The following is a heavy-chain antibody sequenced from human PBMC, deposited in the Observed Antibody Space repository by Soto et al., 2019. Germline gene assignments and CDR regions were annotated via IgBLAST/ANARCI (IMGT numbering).Heavy chain of an antibody. CDR2: IYFSGSS. V-gene: IGHV4-39*07. CDR1: GGSISSSSYY. Sequence: PSETLSLTCTVSGGSISSSSYYWGWIRQPPGKGLEWIGIIYFSGSSYYNPSLKSRVTISVDTSRNQFSLKLSSVAAADTAVYYCARVRMAIDAFDIWGQGTMVTVSS. D-gene: IGHD2-21*01. CDR3: ARVRMAIDAFDI. J-gene: IGHJ3*02.